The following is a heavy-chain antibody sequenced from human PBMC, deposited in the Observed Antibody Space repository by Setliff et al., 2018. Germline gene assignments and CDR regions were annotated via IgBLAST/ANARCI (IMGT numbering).Heavy chain of an antibody. CDR3: ARRGYGGYIYGSFDS. D-gene: IGHD5-18*01. V-gene: IGHV5-51*01. Sequence: GESLKISCKGSGYSFTSHWIGWVRQMPGKGLEWMGIIYPRDSDTRYSPSFQGQVTISADKSISTAYLQWRSLKASDSGKYYCARRGYGGYIYGSFDSWGQGTLVTVSS. J-gene: IGHJ5*01. CDR1: GYSFTSHW. CDR2: IYPRDSDT.